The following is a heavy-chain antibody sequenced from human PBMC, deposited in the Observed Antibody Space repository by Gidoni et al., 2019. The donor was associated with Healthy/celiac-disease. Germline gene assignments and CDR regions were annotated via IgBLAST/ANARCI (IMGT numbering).Heavy chain of an antibody. J-gene: IGHJ3*02. Sequence: EVQLVESGGGLVKPGGSLRLSCAASGFTFSRYSMNWVRQAPGKGLEWVSSISSSSSYIYYADSVKGRFTISRDNAKNSLYLQMNSLRAEDTAVYYCARDTKPRVVFVPAADAFDIRGQGTMVTVSS. D-gene: IGHD2-2*01. CDR3: ARDTKPRVVFVPAADAFDI. CDR2: ISSSSSYI. CDR1: GFTFSRYS. V-gene: IGHV3-21*01.